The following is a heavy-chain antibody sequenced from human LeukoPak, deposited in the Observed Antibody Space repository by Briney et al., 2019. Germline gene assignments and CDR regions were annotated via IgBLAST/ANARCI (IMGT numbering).Heavy chain of an antibody. Sequence: GGSLRLSCAASGFTFNTYWMHWVRQAPGRGLVWVSRTNNDGSDTIYADSVKGRFTISRDNAKDTLYLQMISLRVEDTAVYYCARSSYPYYFDYWGQGTLVTVS. CDR2: TNNDGSDT. CDR1: GFTFNTYW. V-gene: IGHV3-74*01. CDR3: ARSSYPYYFDY. J-gene: IGHJ4*02.